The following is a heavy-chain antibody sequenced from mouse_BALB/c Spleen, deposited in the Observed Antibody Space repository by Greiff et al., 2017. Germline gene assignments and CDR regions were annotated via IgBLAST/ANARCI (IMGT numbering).Heavy chain of an antibody. J-gene: IGHJ2*01. D-gene: IGHD1-1*01. Sequence: EVMLVESGGGLVQPGGSLKLSCAASGFTFSSYGMSWVRQTPDKRLELVATINSNGGSTYYPDSVKGRFTISRDNAKNTLYLQMSSLKSEDTAMYYCARDRTTVFDYWGQGTTLTVSS. V-gene: IGHV5-6-3*01. CDR3: ARDRTTVFDY. CDR2: INSNGGST. CDR1: GFTFSSYG.